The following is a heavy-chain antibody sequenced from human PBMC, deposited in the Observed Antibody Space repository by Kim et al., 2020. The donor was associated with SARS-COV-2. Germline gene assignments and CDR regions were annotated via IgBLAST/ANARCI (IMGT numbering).Heavy chain of an antibody. CDR3: AKDPDPVGATTKVDY. CDR2: ISGSGGST. D-gene: IGHD1-26*01. Sequence: GGSLRLSCAASGFTFSSYAMSWVRQAPGKGLEWVSAISGSGGSTYYADSVKGRFTISRDNSKNTLYLQMNSLRAEDTAVYYCAKDPDPVGATTKVDYWGQGTLVTVSS. J-gene: IGHJ4*02. V-gene: IGHV3-23*01. CDR1: GFTFSSYA.